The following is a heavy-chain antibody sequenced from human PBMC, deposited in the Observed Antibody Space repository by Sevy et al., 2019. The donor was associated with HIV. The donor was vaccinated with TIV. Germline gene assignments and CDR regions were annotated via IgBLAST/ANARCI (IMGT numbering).Heavy chain of an antibody. Sequence: GGSLRLSCAASGFSYSSYGMHWVRQAPGKGLEWVAYIQYDGSNKDYADSLKGRFTMSRDNSKNTLDLQMNSLRVEDTAVYYCVKEGGGEGGDHWGQGTLVTVSS. D-gene: IGHD2-21*01. J-gene: IGHJ4*02. CDR2: IQYDGSNK. CDR1: GFSYSSYG. V-gene: IGHV3-30*02. CDR3: VKEGGGEGGDH.